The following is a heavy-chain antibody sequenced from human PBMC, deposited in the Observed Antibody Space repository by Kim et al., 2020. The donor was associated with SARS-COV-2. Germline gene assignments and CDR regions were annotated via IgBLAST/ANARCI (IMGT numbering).Heavy chain of an antibody. V-gene: IGHV1-69*06. D-gene: IGHD6-19*01. CDR2: IIPIFGTA. J-gene: IGHJ6*02. Sequence: SVKVSCKASGGTFSSYAISWVRQAPGQGLEWMGGIIPIFGTANYAQKFQGRVTMTADTSTSTAYMELSSLRSEDTAVYYCARVGYSAPIAGADLGGYYHSDGMDVWGQGTPVTVSS. CDR3: ARVGYSAPIAGADLGGYYHSDGMDV. CDR1: GGTFSSYA.